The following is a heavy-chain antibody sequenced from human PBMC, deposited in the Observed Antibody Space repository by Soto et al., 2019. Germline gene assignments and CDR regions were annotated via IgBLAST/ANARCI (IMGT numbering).Heavy chain of an antibody. Sequence: EVQLVESGGNLVQPGGSLRLSCAASGFTFSNYFMHWVRHAPGKGLVWVSRINSDGSTTSYADSVKGRFTISRDNAKNTLYLQMNSLRAEDTAVYYCTRGNYYGMDVWGQGTTVTVSS. CDR3: TRGNYYGMDV. CDR1: GFTFSNYF. CDR2: INSDGSTT. J-gene: IGHJ6*02. V-gene: IGHV3-74*01.